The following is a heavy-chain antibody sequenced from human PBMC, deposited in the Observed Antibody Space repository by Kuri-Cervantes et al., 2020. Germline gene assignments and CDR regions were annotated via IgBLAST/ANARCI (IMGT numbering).Heavy chain of an antibody. V-gene: IGHV3-48*02. CDR1: GFTFSSYS. J-gene: IGHJ4*02. CDR3: ARAGADCTNGVCYIGLAKTSYTSDY. D-gene: IGHD2-8*01. CDR2: ISSSSSI. Sequence: GESLKISCAASGFTFSSYSMNWVRQAPGKGLEWVSYISSSSSIYYADSVKGRFTISRDNAKSSLYLQMNSLRDDDTAVYYCARAGADCTNGVCYIGLAKTSYTSDYWGQGTLVTVSS.